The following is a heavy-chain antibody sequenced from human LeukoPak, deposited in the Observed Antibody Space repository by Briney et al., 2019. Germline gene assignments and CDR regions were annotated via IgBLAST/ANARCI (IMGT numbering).Heavy chain of an antibody. V-gene: IGHV4-39*01. CDR1: GGSISSRSYY. Sequence: NASDTLSLTCTGSGGSISSRSYYWGWIRQPPGKGLEWIGSIYYSGSTYYNPSLKSRVTISVDTSKNQFSLKLSSVTAADTAVYYCARHYGSSGYFYSVDYWGQGTLVTVSS. CDR2: IYYSGST. D-gene: IGHD3-22*01. CDR3: ARHYGSSGYFYSVDY. J-gene: IGHJ4*02.